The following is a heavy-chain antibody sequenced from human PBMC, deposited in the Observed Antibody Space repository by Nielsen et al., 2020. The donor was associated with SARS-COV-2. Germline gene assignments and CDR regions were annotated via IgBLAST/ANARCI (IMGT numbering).Heavy chain of an antibody. CDR2: IYTSGST. D-gene: IGHD3-10*01. J-gene: IGHJ3*02. CDR3: ARDGGDYYGSGSYLFDAFDI. Sequence: WLRQPPGKGLEWIGRIYTSGSTNYNPSLKSRVTISVDTSKNQFSLKLSSVTAADTAVYYCARDGGDYYGSGSYLFDAFDIWGQGTMVTVSS. V-gene: IGHV4-61*02.